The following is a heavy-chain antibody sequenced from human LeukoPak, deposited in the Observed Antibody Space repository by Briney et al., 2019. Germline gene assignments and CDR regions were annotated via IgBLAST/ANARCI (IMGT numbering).Heavy chain of an antibody. Sequence: GTSVKVSCKASGYTFTGYYMHWVRQAPGQGLEWMGWINPNSGGTNYAQKFRGRVTTTRDTSISTAYMELSSLTSDDTAVYYCASYPRYSSTPPFDYWGQGTLVIVSS. CDR1: GYTFTGYY. CDR2: INPNSGGT. V-gene: IGHV1-2*02. D-gene: IGHD2-21*01. CDR3: ASYPRYSSTPPFDY. J-gene: IGHJ4*01.